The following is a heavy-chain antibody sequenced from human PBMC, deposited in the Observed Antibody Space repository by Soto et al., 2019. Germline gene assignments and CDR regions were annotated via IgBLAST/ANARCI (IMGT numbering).Heavy chain of an antibody. D-gene: IGHD2-2*01. Sequence: ASGKVSCKASGYTFTRYNVHWVRQAPGQGLEWMAIINPSGGTTYYVQKFQDRVTMTSDTSTSTVYMELSSLRSEDTAVYYCARGISTTRYYYYYGMDVWGQGTTVTVSS. V-gene: IGHV1-46*01. CDR3: ARGISTTRYYYYYGMDV. CDR2: INPSGGTT. CDR1: GYTFTRYN. J-gene: IGHJ6*02.